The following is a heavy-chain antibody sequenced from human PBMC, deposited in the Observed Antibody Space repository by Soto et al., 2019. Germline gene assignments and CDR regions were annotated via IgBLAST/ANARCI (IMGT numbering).Heavy chain of an antibody. V-gene: IGHV4-34*01. D-gene: IGHD5-18*01. Sequence: QVQLQQWGAGLLKPSETLSLTCAVYGGSFSGYYWSGIRQPPGKGLEWIGEINHSGSTNYNPSLKSRVTISVDTSNNQFSLKLSSVTAADTAVYYCARGRYSYGYIDYWGQGTLVTAS. CDR1: GGSFSGYY. CDR2: INHSGST. J-gene: IGHJ4*02. CDR3: ARGRYSYGYIDY.